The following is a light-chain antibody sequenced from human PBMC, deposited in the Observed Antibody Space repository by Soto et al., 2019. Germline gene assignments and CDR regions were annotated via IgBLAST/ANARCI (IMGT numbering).Light chain of an antibody. V-gene: IGKV1-27*01. Sequence: DIQMTQSPSSLSASVGDRVTITCRASQGISNYLAWYQQKPGKVPKLLIYAASTLQSGVPSRFSGSGSGTHFTLIISSLQPEDVATYYCQKYNSAPPTFGQWTRLEIK. CDR3: QKYNSAPPT. CDR1: QGISNY. CDR2: AAS. J-gene: IGKJ5*01.